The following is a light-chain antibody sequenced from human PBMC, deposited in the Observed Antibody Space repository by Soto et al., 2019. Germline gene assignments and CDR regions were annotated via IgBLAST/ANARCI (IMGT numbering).Light chain of an antibody. CDR1: SSDVGGYNY. V-gene: IGLV2-14*01. Sequence: SVLTQPASVSGSPGQSITISCTGTSSDVGGYNYVSWYQQHPGKAPKLMIYEVSNRPSGVSNRFSGSKSGNTDSLTISGLQAKDEADYYCSSYTSSSDVFGTGTKVTV. CDR3: SSYTSSSDV. J-gene: IGLJ1*01. CDR2: EVS.